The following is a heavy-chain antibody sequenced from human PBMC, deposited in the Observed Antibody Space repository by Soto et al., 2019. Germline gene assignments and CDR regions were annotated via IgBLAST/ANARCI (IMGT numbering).Heavy chain of an antibody. Sequence: GGSLRLSCAASGFTFSNAWMSWVRQAPGKGLEWVGRIKSKTDGGTTDYAAPVKGRFTISRDDSKNTLYLQMNSLKTEDTAVYYCTTEREYLPTVTIEYYYYYYYMDVWGKGTTVTVSS. CDR3: TTEREYLPTVTIEYYYYYYYMDV. V-gene: IGHV3-15*01. CDR2: IKSKTDGGTT. CDR1: GFTFSNAW. D-gene: IGHD4-17*01. J-gene: IGHJ6*03.